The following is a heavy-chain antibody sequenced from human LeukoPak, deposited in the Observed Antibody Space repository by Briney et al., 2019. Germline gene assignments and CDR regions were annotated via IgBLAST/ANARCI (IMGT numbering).Heavy chain of an antibody. D-gene: IGHD6-19*01. CDR1: GFTFSSYD. Sequence: GGSLRLSCAASGFTFSSYDMHWVRQATGKGLEWVSAIGTAGDTYYPGSVKGRFTISRDNAKNSLFLQMSSLRAEDTAIYYCTRALYNTGWYPDYFDSWGQGTLVTVSS. CDR3: TRALYNTGWYPDYFDS. CDR2: IGTAGDT. V-gene: IGHV3-13*01. J-gene: IGHJ4*02.